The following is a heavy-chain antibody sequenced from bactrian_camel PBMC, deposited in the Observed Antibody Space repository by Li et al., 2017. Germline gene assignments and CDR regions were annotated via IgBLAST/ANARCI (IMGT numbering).Heavy chain of an antibody. J-gene: IGHJ4*01. CDR2: IIGRDGGS. CDR1: DYSFERYC. V-gene: IGHV3S25*01. Sequence: VQAGGSLRLTCRITDYSFERYCLAWFRQGKGREGVAIIGRDGGSSVADSVKGRFTISRDNAKNTVYPQLDSLQPDDTATYYCAAVNTGTGGCYAPLTSVPEFHYRGQGTQVTVS. D-gene: IGHD7*01.